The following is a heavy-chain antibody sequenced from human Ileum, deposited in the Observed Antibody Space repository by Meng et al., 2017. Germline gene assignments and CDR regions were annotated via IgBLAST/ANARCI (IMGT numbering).Heavy chain of an antibody. CDR3: VRGPARETHDFDY. D-gene: IGHD1-26*01. CDR1: GGSLNHYA. J-gene: IGHJ4*02. V-gene: IGHV4-34*01. CDR2: IHHSGRT. Sequence: QVQLKQWGAGLCKPSETLSLTCAVFGGSLNHYAWSWVRQSPGKGLEWIGQIHHSGRTNYKSSLERRVTISVDTSKSQFSLKLTSVTAADTAMYYCVRGPARETHDFDYWGQGALVTVSS.